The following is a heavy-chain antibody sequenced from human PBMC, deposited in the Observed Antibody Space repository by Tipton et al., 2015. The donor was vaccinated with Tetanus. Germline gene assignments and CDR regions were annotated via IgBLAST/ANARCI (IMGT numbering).Heavy chain of an antibody. CDR1: RFTFSSYA. V-gene: IGHV3-30-3*01. J-gene: IGHJ6*02. CDR3: ARSGFYGSGLKSYYGIDV. Sequence: SLRLSCVGSRFTFSSYAFTWVCQTPGKGLEGEAIMSYDGTNEYYAKSVKGRFTISRDNSKNTVYLQMNSLRPEEKAVYYCARSGFYGSGLKSYYGIDVWGQGTTVTVSS. CDR2: MSYDGTNE. D-gene: IGHD3-10*01.